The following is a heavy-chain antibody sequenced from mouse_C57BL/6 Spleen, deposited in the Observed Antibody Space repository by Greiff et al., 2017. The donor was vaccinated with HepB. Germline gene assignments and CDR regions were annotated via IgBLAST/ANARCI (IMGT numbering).Heavy chain of an antibody. D-gene: IGHD1-1*01. CDR3: TRHFPITTVVATPAWFAY. V-gene: IGHV1-15*01. Sequence: QVQLKESGAELVRPGASVTLSCKASGYTFTDYEMHWVKQTPVHGLEWIGAIDPETGGTAYNQKFKGKAILTAAKSSSTAYMELRSLTSEDSAVYYCTRHFPITTVVATPAWFAYWGQGTLVTVSA. CDR1: GYTFTDYE. J-gene: IGHJ3*01. CDR2: IDPETGGT.